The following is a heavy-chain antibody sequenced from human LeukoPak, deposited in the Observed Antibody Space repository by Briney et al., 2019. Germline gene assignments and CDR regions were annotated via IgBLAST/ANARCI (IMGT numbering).Heavy chain of an antibody. CDR3: ARLYTPSY. CDR2: ISSSGSNI. CDR1: GFTVSSNY. V-gene: IGHV3-11*04. Sequence: GGSLRLSCTASGFTVSSNYVSWVRQAPGKGLEWVSYISSSGSNIYYADSVKGRFTISRDNAKDSLYLQMNSLRAEDTAVYYCARLYTPSYWGQGTLVTVSS. D-gene: IGHD4-11*01. J-gene: IGHJ4*02.